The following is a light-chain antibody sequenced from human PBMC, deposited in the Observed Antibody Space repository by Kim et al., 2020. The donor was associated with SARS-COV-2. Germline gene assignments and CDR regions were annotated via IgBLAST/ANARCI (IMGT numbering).Light chain of an antibody. J-gene: IGLJ2*01. V-gene: IGLV3-19*01. CDR1: SLRSYY. CDR2: GKN. CDR3: NSRDSSGNHNVV. Sequence: SSELTQDPAVSVALGQTVRITCQGDSLRSYYASWYQQKPGQAPVLVIYGKNNRPSGIPDRFSGSRSGNKASLPITGAQAEDEADYYCNSRDSSGNHNVVF.